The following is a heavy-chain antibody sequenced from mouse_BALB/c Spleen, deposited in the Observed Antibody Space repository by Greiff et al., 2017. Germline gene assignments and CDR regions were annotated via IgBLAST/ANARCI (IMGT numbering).Heavy chain of an antibody. CDR2: ISSGSSTI. Sequence: EVHLVESGGGLVQPGGSRKLSCAASGFTFSSFGMHWVRQAPEKGLEWVAYISSGSSTIYYAYTVKGRFTISRDNPKNTLFLQMTSLRSEDTAMYYYARSRHYCGSSPYYFDYWGQGTTLTVSS. D-gene: IGHD1-1*01. CDR3: ARSRHYCGSSPYYFDY. J-gene: IGHJ2*01. V-gene: IGHV5-17*02. CDR1: GFTFSSFG.